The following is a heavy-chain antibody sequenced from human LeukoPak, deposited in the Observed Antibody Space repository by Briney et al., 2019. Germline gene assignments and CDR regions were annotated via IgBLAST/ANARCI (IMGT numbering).Heavy chain of an antibody. CDR1: GGTFISYA. V-gene: IGHV1-69*04. Sequence: ASVKVSCKASGGTFISYAISWVRQAPGQGLEWMGRIIPILGIANYAQKFQGRVTITADKSTSTAYMELSSLRSEDTAVYYCARADYDYYYYGMDVWGQGTTVTVSS. D-gene: IGHD4-17*01. CDR3: ARADYDYYYYGMDV. CDR2: IIPILGIA. J-gene: IGHJ6*02.